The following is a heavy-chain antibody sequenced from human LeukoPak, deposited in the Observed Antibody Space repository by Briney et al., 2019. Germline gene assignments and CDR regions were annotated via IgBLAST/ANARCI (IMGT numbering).Heavy chain of an antibody. D-gene: IGHD5-18*01. CDR1: GFTFDDYA. V-gene: IGHV3-43*02. Sequence: GGSLRLSCAASGFTFDDYAMHWVRQAPGKGLEWVSLISGDGGSTYYADSVKGRFTISRDNSENSLYLQMNSLRTEDTALYYCAKAVGYSYGVDFDYWGQGTLVTVSS. CDR2: ISGDGGST. J-gene: IGHJ4*02. CDR3: AKAVGYSYGVDFDY.